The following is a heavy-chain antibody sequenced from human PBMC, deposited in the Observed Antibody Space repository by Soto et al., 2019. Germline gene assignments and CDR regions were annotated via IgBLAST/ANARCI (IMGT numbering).Heavy chain of an antibody. CDR2: RWYDGCKK. Sequence: GGPLRLSCAPSRLTFSSYGMDWALQAPGKGLEWVAVRWYDGCKKVYADSVKGRFTISRDNSKNTLYLQMNSLRAEDTAVYYCARDLSGDYGALATWGQGTMVTVSS. V-gene: IGHV3-33*01. CDR1: RLTFSSYG. D-gene: IGHD4-17*01. J-gene: IGHJ3*02. CDR3: ARDLSGDYGALAT.